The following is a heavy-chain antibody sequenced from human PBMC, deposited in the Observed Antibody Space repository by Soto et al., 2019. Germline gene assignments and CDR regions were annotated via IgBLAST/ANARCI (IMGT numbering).Heavy chain of an antibody. Sequence: SETLSLTCTVSGGSISSGDYYWSWIRQPPGKGLEWIGYIYYSGSTYYNPSLKSRVTISVDTSKNQFSLKLSSVTAADTAVYYCARDQGFWSGYTIYTYGMDVWGQGTTVTVSS. D-gene: IGHD3-3*01. CDR1: GGSISSGDYY. CDR2: IYYSGST. CDR3: ARDQGFWSGYTIYTYGMDV. V-gene: IGHV4-30-4*01. J-gene: IGHJ6*02.